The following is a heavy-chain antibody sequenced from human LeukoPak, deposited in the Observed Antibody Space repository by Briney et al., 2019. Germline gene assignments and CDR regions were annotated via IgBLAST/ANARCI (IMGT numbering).Heavy chain of an antibody. Sequence: PGGSLRLSCAASGFTFSIHGMNWVRQAPGKGLEWVSGISPGADITYYAESVKGRFTISRDNSKNTLYLQMNSLRAEDTAVYYCAKSSGSYRYNWFDPWGQGTLVTVSS. J-gene: IGHJ5*02. D-gene: IGHD3-10*01. CDR2: ISPGADIT. CDR3: AKSSGSYRYNWFDP. V-gene: IGHV3-23*01. CDR1: GFTFSIHG.